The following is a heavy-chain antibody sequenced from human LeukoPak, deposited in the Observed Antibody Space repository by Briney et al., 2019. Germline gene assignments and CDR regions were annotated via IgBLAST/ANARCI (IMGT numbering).Heavy chain of an antibody. CDR2: ISSGSGTI. CDR3: AREIVGATDY. J-gene: IGHJ4*02. CDR1: GFTFSIYS. V-gene: IGHV3-48*01. D-gene: IGHD1-26*01. Sequence: PGGSLRLSCAASGFTFSIYSMNWVRQAPGKGLEWVSYISSGSGTIYYAGSVRGRFTISRDNAKNSLYLQMNSLRVEDTAVYYCAREIVGATDYWGRGTLVTVSS.